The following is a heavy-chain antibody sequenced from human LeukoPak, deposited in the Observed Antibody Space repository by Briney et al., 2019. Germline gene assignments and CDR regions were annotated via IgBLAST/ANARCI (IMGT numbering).Heavy chain of an antibody. D-gene: IGHD4-17*01. J-gene: IGHJ4*02. V-gene: IGHV3-48*02. CDR2: ISSSGTTI. Sequence: GGSLRLSCAASGFTFSSYSMNWVRQAPGKGLEWVSYISSSGTTIYYADSVKGRFTISRDNAKNSLYLQMNSLRDEDTAVYYCVSVLTVTFDSWGQGTLVTVSS. CDR1: GFTFSSYS. CDR3: VSVLTVTFDS.